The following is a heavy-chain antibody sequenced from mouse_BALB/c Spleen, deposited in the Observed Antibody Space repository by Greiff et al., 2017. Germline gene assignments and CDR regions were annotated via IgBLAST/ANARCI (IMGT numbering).Heavy chain of an antibody. D-gene: IGHD2-4*01. Sequence: EVHLVESGGGLVQPGGSLKLSCAASGFTFSSYTMSWVRQTPEKRLEWVAYISNGGGSTYYPDTVKGRFTISRDNAKNTLYLQMSSLKSEDTAMYYCARHEGLRRTYAMDYWGQGTSVTVSS. J-gene: IGHJ4*01. CDR1: GFTFSSYT. CDR2: ISNGGGST. CDR3: ARHEGLRRTYAMDY. V-gene: IGHV5-12-2*01.